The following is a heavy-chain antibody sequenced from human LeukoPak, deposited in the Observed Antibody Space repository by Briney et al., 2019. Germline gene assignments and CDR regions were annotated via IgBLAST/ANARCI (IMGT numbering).Heavy chain of an antibody. J-gene: IGHJ1*01. CDR2: INPNSGGT. D-gene: IGHD3-16*01. V-gene: IGHV1-2*02. CDR3: ARDSRGWGTPRLGNFQH. CDR1: GYTFTGYY. Sequence: ASVKVSCKASGYTFTGYYMHWVRQAPGQGLEWMGWINPNSGGTNYAQKFQGRVTMTRDTSTSTVYMELSSLRSEDTAVYYCARDSRGWGTPRLGNFQHWGQGTLVTVSS.